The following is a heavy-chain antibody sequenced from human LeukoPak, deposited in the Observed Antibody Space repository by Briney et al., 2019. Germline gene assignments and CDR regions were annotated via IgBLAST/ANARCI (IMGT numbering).Heavy chain of an antibody. CDR3: AKEFGEGYGDDYYYYGMDV. CDR1: GFTFDDYA. J-gene: IGHJ6*02. V-gene: IGHV3-9*03. CDR2: ISWNSGSI. D-gene: IGHD4-17*01. Sequence: GGSLRLSCAASGFTFDDYAMHWVRQAPGKGLEWVSGISWNSGSIGYADSVKGRFTISRDNAKNSLYLQMNSLRAEDMALYYCAKEFGEGYGDDYYYYGMDVWGQGTTVTVSS.